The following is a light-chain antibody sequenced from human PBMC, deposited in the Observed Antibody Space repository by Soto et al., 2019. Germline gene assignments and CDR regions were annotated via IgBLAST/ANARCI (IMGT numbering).Light chain of an antibody. Sequence: QSALTQPASVSGSPGQSITISCTGTSSDVGAYDFVSWYLQHPGKAPKLMIYDVSNRPSGVSNRFSGSKSGNTASLTISGLQAEDEADYYCSSFTTTSTLVFGTGTKLTVL. J-gene: IGLJ1*01. CDR1: SSDVGAYDF. CDR2: DVS. CDR3: SSFTTTSTLV. V-gene: IGLV2-14*03.